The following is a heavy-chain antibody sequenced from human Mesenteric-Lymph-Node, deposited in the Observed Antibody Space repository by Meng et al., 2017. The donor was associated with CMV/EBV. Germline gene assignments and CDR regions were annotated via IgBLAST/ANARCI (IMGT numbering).Heavy chain of an antibody. CDR1: GGSFSGYY. CDR2: INHSGST. D-gene: IGHD3-22*01. J-gene: IGHJ6*02. Sequence: GSLRLSCAVYGGSFSGYYWSWIRQPPGKGLEWIGEINHSGSTNYNPSLKSRVTISVDTSKNQFSLKLSPVTAADTAVYYCARGRADRIGTYYGMDVWGQGTTVTVSS. CDR3: ARGRADRIGTYYGMDV. V-gene: IGHV4-34*01.